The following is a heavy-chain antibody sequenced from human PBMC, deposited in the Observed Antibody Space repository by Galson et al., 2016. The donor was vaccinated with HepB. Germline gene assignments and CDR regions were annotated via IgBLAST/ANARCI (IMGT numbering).Heavy chain of an antibody. J-gene: IGHJ6*02. V-gene: IGHV1-2*02. CDR1: GYSFDDYY. CDR2: INPHSGGT. Sequence: SVKVSCKASGYSFDDYYIHWVRQAPGQGLEWMGGINPHSGGTNYAQKFQGRVTLTRDRSVNTAYMEMRRLRSDDTAVYYCARREGWGYYYGMDVWGQVTTVAVSS. D-gene: IGHD6-19*01. CDR3: ARREGWGYYYGMDV.